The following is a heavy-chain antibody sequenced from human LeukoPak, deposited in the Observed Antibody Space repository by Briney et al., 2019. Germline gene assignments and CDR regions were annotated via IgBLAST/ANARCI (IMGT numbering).Heavy chain of an antibody. CDR2: INTDGSST. CDR3: ARDAEAASLEPGAFDI. CDR1: GLTFSSYW. Sequence: GGSLRLSCAASGLTFSSYWMHWVRQAPGKGLVWVSRINTDGSSTSYADSVKGRFTISRDNAKNTLYLQMNSLRAEDTAVYYCARDAEAASLEPGAFDIWGQGTMVTVSS. V-gene: IGHV3-74*01. D-gene: IGHD3-3*01. J-gene: IGHJ3*02.